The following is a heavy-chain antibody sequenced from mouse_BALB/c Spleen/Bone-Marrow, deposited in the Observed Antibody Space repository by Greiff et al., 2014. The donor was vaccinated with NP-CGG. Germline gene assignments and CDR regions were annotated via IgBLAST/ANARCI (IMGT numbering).Heavy chain of an antibody. CDR2: IYPGDGDT. CDR3: ARERWDEDYATDY. V-gene: IGHV1-87*01. Sequence: QVQLQQSGAELARPGASVKLSCKASGYTFTSYWMQWVKQRPGQGLEWIGAIYPGDGDTRYTQKFKGKATLTADKSSSTAYMQLRSWASEASAVYFCARERWDEDYATDYWGQGTSVTVSS. J-gene: IGHJ4*01. CDR1: GYTFTSYW. D-gene: IGHD4-1*01.